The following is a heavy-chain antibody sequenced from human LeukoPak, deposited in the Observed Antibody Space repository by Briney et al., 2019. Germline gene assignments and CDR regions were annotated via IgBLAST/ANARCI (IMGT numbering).Heavy chain of an antibody. V-gene: IGHV4-4*02. CDR1: GGSISGTNW. CDR2: ISLRGLT. J-gene: IGHJ4*02. Sequence: SGTLSLTCGVSGGSISGTNWWSWVRQIPGQGLEWIGEISLRGLTNYNPSLRSRLTMSLDESKNQVSLNLTSVTAADTAVYYCSRESGPFSPFGFWGQGTLVSVHS. CDR3: SRESGPFSPFGF. D-gene: IGHD1-26*01.